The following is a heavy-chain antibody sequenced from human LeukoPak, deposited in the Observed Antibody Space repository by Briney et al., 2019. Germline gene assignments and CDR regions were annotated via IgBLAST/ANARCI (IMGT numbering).Heavy chain of an antibody. CDR3: ARLVACEYTYGYDC. D-gene: IGHD5-18*01. V-gene: IGHV5-51*01. CDR1: GYRFTSYW. CDR2: IYPGDSDT. Sequence: GESLKISCKGSGYRFTSYWIGWVSQMPGKGLEWMGIIYPGDSDTTYSPSFQGQVTFSADKSTSTAYLQWSSLKASDTAIYYCARLVACEYTYGYDCWGQGTLVTVSS. J-gene: IGHJ4*02.